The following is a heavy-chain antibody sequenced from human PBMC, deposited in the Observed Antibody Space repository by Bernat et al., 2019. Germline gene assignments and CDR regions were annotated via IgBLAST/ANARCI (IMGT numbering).Heavy chain of an antibody. V-gene: IGHV4-34*01. J-gene: IGHJ4*02. CDR2: INHSGST. CDR3: AIGKVATILKVRLTRGYYFDY. Sequence: QVQLQQWGAGLLKPSETLSLTCAVYGGSFSGYYWSWIRQPPGKGLEWIGEINHSGSTNYNPSLKSRVTISVDTSKNQFSLKLSSVTAADTAVYYCAIGKVATILKVRLTRGYYFDYWGQGTRVTVSS. D-gene: IGHD5-12*01. CDR1: GGSFSGYY.